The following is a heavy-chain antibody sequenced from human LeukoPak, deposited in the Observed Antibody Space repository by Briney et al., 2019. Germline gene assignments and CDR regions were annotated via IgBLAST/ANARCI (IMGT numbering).Heavy chain of an antibody. D-gene: IGHD3-16*02. V-gene: IGHV3-9*01. Sequence: GGSLRLSCAASGFTFDDYAMHWVRQAPGKGLEWVSGISWNSGSIGYADSVKGRFTISRDNAKNSLYLQMNSLRAEDTAVYYCARYMITFGGVIVGFDYWGQGTLVTVSS. CDR1: GFTFDDYA. CDR3: ARYMITFGGVIVGFDY. CDR2: ISWNSGSI. J-gene: IGHJ4*02.